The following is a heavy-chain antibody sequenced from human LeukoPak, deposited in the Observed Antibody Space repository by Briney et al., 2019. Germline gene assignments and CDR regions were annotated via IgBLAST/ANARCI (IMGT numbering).Heavy chain of an antibody. CDR2: LNPNSGAT. V-gene: IGHV1-2*02. Sequence: ASVKVSCKTPGYTFTAYYIHWVRQAPGQGLEWMGWLNPNSGATNYARKFQGRVTVTRDTSISTAYMDLYSLTSDDTAMYYCTRDPKNYPDYWGQGTLVTVSS. CDR1: GYTFTAYY. D-gene: IGHD5-24*01. J-gene: IGHJ4*02. CDR3: TRDPKNYPDY.